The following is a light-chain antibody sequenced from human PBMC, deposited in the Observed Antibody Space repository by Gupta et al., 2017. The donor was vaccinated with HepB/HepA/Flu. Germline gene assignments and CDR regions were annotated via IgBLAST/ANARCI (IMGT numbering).Light chain of an antibody. CDR1: RSVAGD. Sequence: IVMTQSPATLSVSPGESATFSCRASRSVAGDIAWYQHRPGQAPRVLIYGASTRDTGIPARFGGSGSGTEFTLTITRLQSEDSAVYYCQHYHKWPFTFGPGTKVII. CDR2: GAS. CDR3: QHYHKWPFT. V-gene: IGKV3-15*01. J-gene: IGKJ3*01.